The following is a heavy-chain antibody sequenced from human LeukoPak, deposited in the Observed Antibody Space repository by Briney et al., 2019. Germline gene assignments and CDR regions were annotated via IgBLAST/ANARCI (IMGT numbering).Heavy chain of an antibody. CDR2: INNDGSNT. J-gene: IGHJ4*02. V-gene: IGHV3-74*01. Sequence: QPGGSLRLSCAASGFTFSSYWMHWVRQAPGKGLVWVSRINNDGSNTIYADSVKGRFTISRDNAKNTLYLQMNSLRDEDTAVYYCVRGCPGGSYFDYWGQGTLVTVSS. CDR1: GFTFSSYW. CDR3: VRGCPGGSYFDY. D-gene: IGHD1-26*01.